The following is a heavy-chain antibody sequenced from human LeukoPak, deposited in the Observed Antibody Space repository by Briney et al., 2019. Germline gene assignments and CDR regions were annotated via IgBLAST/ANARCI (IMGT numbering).Heavy chain of an antibody. V-gene: IGHV3-66*01. D-gene: IGHD6-13*01. CDR2: IYSGGST. J-gene: IGHJ6*02. Sequence: PGGSLRLSCAASGFTVSSNYMSWVRQAPGKGLEWVSVIYSGGSTYYADSVKGRFTISRDNSKNTLYLQMNSLRAEDTAVYYCARSLYSSSWYKDVGYYGMDVWGQGTTVTVSS. CDR3: ARSLYSSSWYKDVGYYGMDV. CDR1: GFTVSSNY.